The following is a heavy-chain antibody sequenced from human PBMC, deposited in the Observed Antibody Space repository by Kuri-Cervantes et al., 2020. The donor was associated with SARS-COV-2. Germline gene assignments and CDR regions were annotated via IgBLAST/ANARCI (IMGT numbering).Heavy chain of an antibody. CDR2: LYYSETLSYSGTS. CDR3: ARDESQSFDL. CDR1: GGSISSSSHY. Sequence: ESLKISCTVSGGSISSSSHYWGWIRQAPGKGLEWIGSLYYSETLSYSGTSAYNPSLNSRVTISVDTSKNQFSLKLSSVTAADTAVYYCARDESQSFDLWGRGTLVAVSS. V-gene: IGHV4-39*07. J-gene: IGHJ2*01.